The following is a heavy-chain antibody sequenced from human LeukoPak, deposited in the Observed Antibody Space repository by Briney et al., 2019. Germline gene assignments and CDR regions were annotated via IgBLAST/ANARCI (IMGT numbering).Heavy chain of an antibody. CDR1: GFSFSSYG. Sequence: GGSLRLSCVASGFSFSSYGMHWVRRAPGKGLEWMTFIRFDGSEKYYADSVKGRFTISRDNSKNTLYLQMNSLRAEDTAVYYCAKDREGLRYFDWLLYYWGQGTLVTVSS. V-gene: IGHV3-30*02. D-gene: IGHD3-9*01. CDR2: IRFDGSEK. J-gene: IGHJ4*02. CDR3: AKDREGLRYFDWLLYY.